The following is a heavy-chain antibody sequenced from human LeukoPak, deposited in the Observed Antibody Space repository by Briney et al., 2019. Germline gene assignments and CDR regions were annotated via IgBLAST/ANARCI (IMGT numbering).Heavy chain of an antibody. CDR2: INHSGST. V-gene: IGHV4-34*01. CDR3: ARGPYDFWSGHPTRGFDY. Sequence: PSETLSLTCAVYGGSFSGYYWSWIRQPPGKGLEWIGEINHSGSTNYNPSLKSRVTISVDTSKNQFSLKLSSVTAADTAVYYCARGPYDFWSGHPTRGFDYWGQGTLVTVSS. J-gene: IGHJ4*02. D-gene: IGHD3-3*01. CDR1: GGSFSGYY.